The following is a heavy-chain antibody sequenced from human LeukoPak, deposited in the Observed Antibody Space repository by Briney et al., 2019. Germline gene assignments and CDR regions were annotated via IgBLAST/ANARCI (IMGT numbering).Heavy chain of an antibody. J-gene: IGHJ4*02. Sequence: SETLSLTCTVSGGSISSSSYYWGWIRQPPGKGLEWIGSVYYSGSTYYNPSLKSRVTISVDTSKNQFSLKLSSVTAADTAVYYCARAVHYYDRLDYWGQGTLVTVSS. CDR1: GGSISSSSYY. CDR2: VYYSGST. CDR3: ARAVHYYDRLDY. D-gene: IGHD3-22*01. V-gene: IGHV4-39*07.